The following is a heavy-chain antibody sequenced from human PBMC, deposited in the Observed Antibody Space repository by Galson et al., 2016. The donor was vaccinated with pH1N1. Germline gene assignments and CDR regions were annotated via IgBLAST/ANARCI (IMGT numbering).Heavy chain of an antibody. J-gene: IGHJ4*02. Sequence: IRQPPGKGLEWIGSVFHRGTTYCNLSLKSRVTISIDTSNKRFSLEVTSVSAADTAVYFCARGNGGYAHFDSWGQGTMVTVPS. V-gene: IGHV4-39*02. CDR2: VFHRGTT. CDR3: ARGNGGYAHFDS. D-gene: IGHD5-12*01.